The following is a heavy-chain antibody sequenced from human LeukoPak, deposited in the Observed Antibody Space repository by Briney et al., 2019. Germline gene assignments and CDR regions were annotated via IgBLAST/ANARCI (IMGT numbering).Heavy chain of an antibody. CDR2: ISAYNGNT. Sequence: ASVKVSCKASGYTFTSYGISWVRQAPGQGLEWMGWISAYNGNTNYAQKLQGRVTMTTDTSTSTAYMELRSLRSDDTAVYYCATTHSSGWLFDYWGQGTLVTVSS. V-gene: IGHV1-18*04. CDR3: ATTHSSGWLFDY. J-gene: IGHJ4*02. CDR1: GYTFTSYG. D-gene: IGHD6-19*01.